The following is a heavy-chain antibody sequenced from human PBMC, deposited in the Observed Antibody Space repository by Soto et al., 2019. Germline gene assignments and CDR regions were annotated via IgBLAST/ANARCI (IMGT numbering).Heavy chain of an antibody. V-gene: IGHV3-30-3*01. CDR1: GFTFSSYP. CDR2: ISYDGGNQ. Sequence: PGGSLRLSCEASGFTFSSYPMHWVRQAPGEGLEWVTVISYDGGNQYYADSVKGRFTISSDNSKDTLYLQMHSLRSDDTAVYFCARGPITQTSFIDHWGQGTLVTVS. D-gene: IGHD1-20*01. J-gene: IGHJ4*02. CDR3: ARGPITQTSFIDH.